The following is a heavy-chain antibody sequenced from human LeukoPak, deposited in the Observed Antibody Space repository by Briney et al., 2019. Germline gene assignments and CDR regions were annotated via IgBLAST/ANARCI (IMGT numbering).Heavy chain of an antibody. D-gene: IGHD2-15*01. CDR1: GFTFSSYA. J-gene: IGHJ4*02. CDR2: ISTSGGTT. V-gene: IGHV3-23*01. CDR3: AKRGYCSGGSCHDFDS. Sequence: PGGSLRLSCAASGFTFSSYAMSWVRQAPGKGLEWVSAISTSGGTTNYADSVKGRFTISRDNSKITLYLQMNSLRAEDTAVYFCAKRGYCSGGSCHDFDSWGQGTLVTVSS.